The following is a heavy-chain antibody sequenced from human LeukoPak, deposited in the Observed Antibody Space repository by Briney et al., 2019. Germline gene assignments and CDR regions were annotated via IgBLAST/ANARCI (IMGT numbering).Heavy chain of an antibody. CDR3: ARDPTIAVAGPGY. CDR2: ISAYNGNT. V-gene: IGHV1-18*01. Sequence: ASVKVSCKASGYTFNTYGISWVRQAPGQGLEWMGWISAYNGNTNYAQKLQGRVTMTTDTSTSTAYMDLRSLRSDDTAVYYCARDPTIAVAGPGYWGQGTLVTVSS. J-gene: IGHJ4*02. CDR1: GYTFNTYG. D-gene: IGHD6-19*01.